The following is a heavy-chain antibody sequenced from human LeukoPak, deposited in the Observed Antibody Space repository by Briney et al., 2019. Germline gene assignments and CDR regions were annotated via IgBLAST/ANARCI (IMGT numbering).Heavy chain of an antibody. CDR2: IYTSGST. CDR3: ARGGGWLQLRAFDI. J-gene: IGHJ3*02. Sequence: PSQTLSLTCTVSGGSISSGSYYWSWIRQPAGKGLEWIGRIYTSGSTNYNPSLKSRVTISVDTSKNQFSLKLSSVTAADTAVYYCARGGGWLQLRAFDIWGQGTMVTVS. CDR1: GGSISSGSYY. D-gene: IGHD5-24*01. V-gene: IGHV4-61*02.